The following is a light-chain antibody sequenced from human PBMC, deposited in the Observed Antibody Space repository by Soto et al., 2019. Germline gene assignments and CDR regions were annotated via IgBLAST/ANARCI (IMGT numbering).Light chain of an antibody. CDR3: QEYNNVPALT. J-gene: IGKJ4*01. V-gene: IGKV3-15*01. CDR2: GAS. CDR1: QSVSSN. Sequence: EIVMTQSPATLSVSPGERATLSCRANQSVSSNLAWYQQKPGQASRLLISGASTRATGIPDRFSGSGSGTEFTLTTSSLQSEDFAAYYCQEYNNVPALTFGGGTKVDIK.